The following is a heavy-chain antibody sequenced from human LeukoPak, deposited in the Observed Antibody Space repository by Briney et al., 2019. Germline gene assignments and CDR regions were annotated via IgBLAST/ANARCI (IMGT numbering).Heavy chain of an antibody. D-gene: IGHD5-24*01. Sequence: GGSLRLSCAASGFTFSNYWMHWVRPAPGKGLVWVSRINMDGSITSYADSVKGRFIISRDNAKSTLYLQMNSLRAESTAVYYCAREYGYNTAHFDYWGQGTLVTVSS. CDR3: AREYGYNTAHFDY. J-gene: IGHJ4*02. CDR1: GFTFSNYW. CDR2: INMDGSIT. V-gene: IGHV3-74*01.